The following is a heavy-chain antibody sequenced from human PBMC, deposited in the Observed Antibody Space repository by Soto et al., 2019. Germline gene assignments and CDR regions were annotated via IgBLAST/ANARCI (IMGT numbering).Heavy chain of an antibody. CDR3: VRANYFDF. Sequence: QVQLQESGPGLVKPSETLSLTCTVSGGSINNYYWSWFRQPPGKGLEWIGSIYYRGSANSNPSLKRRLTISVDTAKNQFSLRLSSVTAADTATYYCVRANYFDFWGQGTLVTVSS. CDR1: GGSINNYY. V-gene: IGHV4-59*01. CDR2: IYYRGSA. J-gene: IGHJ4*02.